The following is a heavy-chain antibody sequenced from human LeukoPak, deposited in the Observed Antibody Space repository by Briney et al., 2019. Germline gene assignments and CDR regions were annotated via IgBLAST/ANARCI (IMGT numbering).Heavy chain of an antibody. D-gene: IGHD7-27*01. CDR2: ISGSGGST. Sequence: GGSLRLSCAASGFTFSSYAMSGVRQAPGKGLEWGSAISGSGGSTYYADSVKGRFTISRDNSKNTLYLQMDSLRAEDTAVYYCAKAGGNWVNYYFAYWAQGTLVTVSS. V-gene: IGHV3-23*01. CDR1: GFTFSSYA. J-gene: IGHJ4*02. CDR3: AKAGGNWVNYYFAY.